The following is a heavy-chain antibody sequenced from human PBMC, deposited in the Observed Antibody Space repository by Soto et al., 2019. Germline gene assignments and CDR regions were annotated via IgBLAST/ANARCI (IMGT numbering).Heavy chain of an antibody. CDR2: LYSGGGT. CDR1: GFIVSNNY. D-gene: IGHD1-26*01. V-gene: IGHV3-53*02. Sequence: EVQLVETGGGLIQPGGSLRLSCAASGFIVSNNYMSWVRQAPGKGLEWVSVLYSGGGTYYADSVKGRFTISRDSSKNTLYLQMTSLSDDDTPVYFCARGGANDAFDVWGQRTMVTVSS. J-gene: IGHJ3*01. CDR3: ARGGANDAFDV.